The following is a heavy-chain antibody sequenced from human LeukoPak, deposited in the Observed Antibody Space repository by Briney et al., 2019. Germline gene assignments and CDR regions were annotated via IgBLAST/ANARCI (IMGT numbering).Heavy chain of an antibody. CDR2: IDWDDDT. CDR3: ARIPLYGAYLDY. CDR1: GFSLSDGGMS. J-gene: IGHJ4*02. D-gene: IGHD4-17*01. Sequence: SGPALVKPTQTLRLTGTFSGFSLSDGGMSVTWIRQPPGKALEWLALIDWDDDTFYSASLKMRLTISKDTSKNLVVLTMTNMDPADTATYYCARIPLYGAYLDYWGPGTRVTVSS. V-gene: IGHV2-70*01.